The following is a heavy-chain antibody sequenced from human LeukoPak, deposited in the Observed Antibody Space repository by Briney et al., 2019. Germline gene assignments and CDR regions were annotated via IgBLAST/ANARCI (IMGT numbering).Heavy chain of an antibody. CDR3: AKTMVRGAVNFDY. D-gene: IGHD3-10*01. CDR1: GFTFSSYA. Sequence: QPGGSLRLSCAAAGFTFSSYAMSWVRQAPGKGLGWVSAISGSGGSTYYADSVKGRFTISRDNSKNTLYLQMNSLRAEDTAVYFCAKTMVRGAVNFDYWGQGTLVTVSS. V-gene: IGHV3-23*01. CDR2: ISGSGGST. J-gene: IGHJ4*02.